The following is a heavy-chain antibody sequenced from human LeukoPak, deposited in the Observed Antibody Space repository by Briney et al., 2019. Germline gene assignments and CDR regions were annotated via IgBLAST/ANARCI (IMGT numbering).Heavy chain of an antibody. CDR2: INHSGST. Sequence: PSETLSLTCAVYGGSFSGYYWSWIRQPPGKGLEWIGEINHSGSTNYNPSLKSRVTISVDTSKNQFSLKLSSVTAADTAVYYCARYHLELDYFDYWGQGTLVTVSS. CDR3: ARYHLELDYFDY. CDR1: GGSFSGYY. J-gene: IGHJ4*02. D-gene: IGHD3-10*01. V-gene: IGHV4-34*01.